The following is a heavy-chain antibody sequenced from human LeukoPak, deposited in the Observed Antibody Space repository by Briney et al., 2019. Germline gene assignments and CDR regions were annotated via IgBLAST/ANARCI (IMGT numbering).Heavy chain of an antibody. D-gene: IGHD1-26*01. J-gene: IGHJ4*02. CDR1: GGTFSSYA. V-gene: IGHV1-69*13. Sequence: SMKVSCKASGGTFSSYAISWVRQAPGQGLEWMGGIIPIFGTANYAQKLQGRVTITADESTSTAYMELSSLRSEDTAVYYCASEVGANSPSGYWGQGTLVTVSS. CDR3: ASEVGANSPSGY. CDR2: IIPIFGTA.